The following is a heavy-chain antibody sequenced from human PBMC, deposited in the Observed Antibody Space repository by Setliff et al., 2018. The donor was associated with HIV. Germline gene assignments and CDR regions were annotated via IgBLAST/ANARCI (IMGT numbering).Heavy chain of an antibody. V-gene: IGHV1-2*06. CDR3: VRQATFGGRIDY. Sequence: AASVKVSCKPSGYIFTDYYIHWVRQAPGQGLEWMGRLNPNSGGPSYAQKFQGRVTMTRDTSISVADMELSGLRSDDTAIYFCVRQATFGGRIDYWGQGTLVTVSS. CDR1: GYIFTDYY. J-gene: IGHJ4*02. D-gene: IGHD3-16*01. CDR2: LNPNSGGP.